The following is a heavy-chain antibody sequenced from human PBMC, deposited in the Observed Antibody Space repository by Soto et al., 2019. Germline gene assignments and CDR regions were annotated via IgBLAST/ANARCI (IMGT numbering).Heavy chain of an antibody. D-gene: IGHD3-10*01. CDR1: GFTFSSYA. V-gene: IGHV3-23*01. Sequence: GGSLRLSCAASGFTFSSYAMSWVRQAPGKRLEWVSAISGSGGSTYYADSVKGRFTISRDNSKNTLYLQMNSLRAEDTAVYYCARKYHFGSGSYLYYFDYWGQGGLVTVSS. CDR2: ISGSGGST. CDR3: ARKYHFGSGSYLYYFDY. J-gene: IGHJ4*02.